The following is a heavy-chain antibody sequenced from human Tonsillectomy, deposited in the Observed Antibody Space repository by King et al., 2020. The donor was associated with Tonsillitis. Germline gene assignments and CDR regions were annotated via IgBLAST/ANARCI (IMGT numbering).Heavy chain of an antibody. CDR2: ISWNSGSI. CDR3: AKGSIAVSGTPDY. J-gene: IGHJ4*02. V-gene: IGHV3-9*01. CDR1: GFTFDDYA. Sequence: QLVQSGGGLVQPGRSLRLSCAASGFTFDDYAMHWVRQAPGKGLEWVSGISWNSGSIDYVDSVKGRFTISRDNAQNSLYLQMNSLRAEDTALYYCAKGSIAVSGTPDYWGQGTLVTVSS. D-gene: IGHD6-19*01.